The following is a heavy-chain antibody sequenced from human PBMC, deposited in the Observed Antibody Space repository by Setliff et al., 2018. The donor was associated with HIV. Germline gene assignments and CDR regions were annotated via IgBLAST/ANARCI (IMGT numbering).Heavy chain of an antibody. J-gene: IGHJ6*02. CDR3: ARQGSSSYHYYYSMDV. CDR1: GGSINSHY. V-gene: IGHV4-59*08. Sequence: LTCSVSGGSINSHYWSWIRQTPGEGLEWIGYVYYNGSTKYNPSLKSRVTISADTSKNQFSLKLSSVTAADTAVYYCARQGSSSYHYYYSMDVWGQGTTVTVSS. D-gene: IGHD6-6*01. CDR2: VYYNGST.